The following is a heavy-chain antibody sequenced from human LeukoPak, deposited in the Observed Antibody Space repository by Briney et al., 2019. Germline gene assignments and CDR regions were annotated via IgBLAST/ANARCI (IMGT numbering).Heavy chain of an antibody. V-gene: IGHV4-4*02. Sequence: PSETLSLTCAVSGGSISSSNWWSWVRQPPGKGLEWIGYIYNSGSTNYNPSLESRVTISVDTSKNQFSLKLSSVTAADTAVYYCARARGDYYDSSGPTRYYYYMDVWGKGTTVTVSS. CDR1: GGSISSSNW. CDR3: ARARGDYYDSSGPTRYYYYMDV. J-gene: IGHJ6*03. CDR2: IYNSGST. D-gene: IGHD3-22*01.